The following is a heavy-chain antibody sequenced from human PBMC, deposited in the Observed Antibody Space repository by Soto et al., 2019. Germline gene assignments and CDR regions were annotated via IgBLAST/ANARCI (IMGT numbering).Heavy chain of an antibody. Sequence: GVSVKVSCKASGYTFIGYYMHWVRQAPGQGLEWMGWINPNSGGTNSAQKFQGRVTMTRDTSISTAYMELSRLRYDDTAVYYCARESLDRDDAFDIWGQGTMVTVSS. CDR3: ARESLDRDDAFDI. CDR2: INPNSGGT. CDR1: GYTFIGYY. V-gene: IGHV1-2*02. D-gene: IGHD1-1*01. J-gene: IGHJ3*02.